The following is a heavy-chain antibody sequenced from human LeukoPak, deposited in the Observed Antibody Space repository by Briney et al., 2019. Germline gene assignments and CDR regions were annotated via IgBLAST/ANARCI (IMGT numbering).Heavy chain of an antibody. Sequence: GGSLRLSCAASGFTFSSYAMSWTRQAPGKGLEWVSAISGSGGSTYYADSVKGRFTISRDNSKNTLYLQMNSLRAGDTAVYYCAKDVSVQVAGTLWDYWGQGTLVTVSS. D-gene: IGHD6-19*01. CDR3: AKDVSVQVAGTLWDY. V-gene: IGHV3-23*01. J-gene: IGHJ4*02. CDR2: ISGSGGST. CDR1: GFTFSSYA.